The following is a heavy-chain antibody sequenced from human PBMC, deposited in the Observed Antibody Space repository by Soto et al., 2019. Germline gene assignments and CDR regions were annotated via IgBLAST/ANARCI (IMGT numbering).Heavy chain of an antibody. V-gene: IGHV1-2*04. CDR2: INPNSGGT. D-gene: IGHD3-10*01. Sequence: QVRLVRSGAEVKKPGASVKVSCKASGYTFTGYYMHWVRQAPGQGLEWMGWINPNSGGTNYAQKFQGWVTMTRDTSISTAYMELSRLRSDDTAVYYCARAGPRYDETIYGNAFDIWGQGTMVTVSS. J-gene: IGHJ3*02. CDR1: GYTFTGYY. CDR3: ARAGPRYDETIYGNAFDI.